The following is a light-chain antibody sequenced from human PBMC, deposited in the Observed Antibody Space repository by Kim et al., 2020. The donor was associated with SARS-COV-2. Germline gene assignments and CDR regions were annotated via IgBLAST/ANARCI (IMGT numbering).Light chain of an antibody. CDR1: KLEDRY. V-gene: IGLV3-1*01. J-gene: IGLJ2*01. CDR3: PVWDRSTKGV. CDR2: QDT. Sequence: SYELTQPPSVSVFPGQTASITCSGDKLEDRYVTWYQQKPGQSPAPVIFQDTKRPSGLPERFSGSKSGNTATLTISGTQAIDEAYYHCPVWDRSTKGVFGG.